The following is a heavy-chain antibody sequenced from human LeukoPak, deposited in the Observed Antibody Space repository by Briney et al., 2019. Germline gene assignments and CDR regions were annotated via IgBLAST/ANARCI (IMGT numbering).Heavy chain of an antibody. D-gene: IGHD5-12*01. J-gene: IGHJ5*02. CDR2: IRYDVSNK. CDR3: AKSGYDFGGWFDP. CDR1: GFTFSSYG. Sequence: GGSLRLSCAASGFTFSSYGMHWVRQAPGKGLEWVAFIRYDVSNKYYADSVKGRFTISRDNSKNTLYLQMNSLRAEDTAVYYCAKSGYDFGGWFDPWGQGTLVTVSS. V-gene: IGHV3-30*02.